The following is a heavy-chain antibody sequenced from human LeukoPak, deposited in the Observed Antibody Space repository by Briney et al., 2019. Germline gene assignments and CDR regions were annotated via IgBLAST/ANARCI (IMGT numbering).Heavy chain of an antibody. V-gene: IGHV4-4*07. CDR2: IYTSGST. D-gene: IGHD3-9*01. J-gene: IGHJ3*02. CDR3: ARAKSYYDILTGYYPDAFDI. CDR1: GGSISSYY. Sequence: PSETLSLTCTVSGGSISSYYWSWIRQPAGKGLEWIGRIYTSGSTNYNPSLKSRVTMPVDTSKNQFSLKLSSVTAADTAVYYCARAKSYYDILTGYYPDAFDIWGQGTMVTVSS.